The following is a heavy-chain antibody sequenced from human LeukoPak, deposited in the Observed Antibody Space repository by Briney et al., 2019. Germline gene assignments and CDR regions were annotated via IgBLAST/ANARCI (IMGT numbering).Heavy chain of an antibody. CDR1: GGSISSYY. CDR2: IYTSGST. Sequence: SETLSLTCTVSGGSISSYYWSWIRQPAGKGLEWIGRIYTSGSTNYNPSLKSRVTISVDTSKNQFSLKLSSVTAEDTAVYYCAKVGSSNWFDPWGQGTLVTVSS. V-gene: IGHV4-4*07. CDR3: AKVGSSNWFDP. D-gene: IGHD2-2*01. J-gene: IGHJ5*02.